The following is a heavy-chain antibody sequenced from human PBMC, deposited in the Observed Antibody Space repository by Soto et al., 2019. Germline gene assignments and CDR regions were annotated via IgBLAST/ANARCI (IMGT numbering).Heavy chain of an antibody. V-gene: IGHV4-34*02. J-gene: IGHJ6*02. D-gene: IGHD3-10*01. CDR2: ITHSGGI. Sequence: QVQLQQWGAGLLKPSATLSLTCAVHGGSFSGYYWSWIRQSPGKGLEWVGEITHSGGITYNRSLKGGVTISGDTSKKQFSLKVNSVTAADTAVYYCARGRELVWFGEETFGVDVWGQGTTVTVSS. CDR3: ARGRELVWFGEETFGVDV. CDR1: GGSFSGYY.